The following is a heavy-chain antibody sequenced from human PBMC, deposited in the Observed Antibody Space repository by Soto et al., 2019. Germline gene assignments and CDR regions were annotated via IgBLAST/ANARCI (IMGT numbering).Heavy chain of an antibody. CDR3: ARGRFLEWLLPYYFDY. CDR2: IWYDGSNK. Sequence: GGSLRLSCAASGFTFSSYGMHWVRQAPGKGLEWVAVIWYDGSNKYYADSVKGRFTISRDNSKNTLYLQMNSRRAEDTAVYYCARGRFLEWLLPYYFDYWGQGTLVTVSS. J-gene: IGHJ4*02. V-gene: IGHV3-33*01. D-gene: IGHD3-3*01. CDR1: GFTFSSYG.